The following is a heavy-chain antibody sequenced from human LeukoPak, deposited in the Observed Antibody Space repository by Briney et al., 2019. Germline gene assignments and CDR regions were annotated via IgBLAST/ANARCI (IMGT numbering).Heavy chain of an antibody. CDR2: ISHSGIT. D-gene: IGHD4-17*01. CDR1: SGSLSGYS. V-gene: IGHV4-34*01. J-gene: IGHJ4*02. CDR3: TRQSGTVTPIDY. Sequence: SETLSLTCGVSSGSLSGYSWGWIRQPPGKGLEWVGEISHSGITNYNASLKSRVTISLNKSESQFSLTLSSVTAADTAVYYCTRQSGTVTPIDYWSQGTLVTVSS.